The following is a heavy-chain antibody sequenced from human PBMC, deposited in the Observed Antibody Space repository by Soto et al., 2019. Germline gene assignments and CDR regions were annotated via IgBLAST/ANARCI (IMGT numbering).Heavy chain of an antibody. CDR1: GFTFSSYS. CDR2: ISSSSSYI. V-gene: IGHV3-21*01. CDR3: ARTIYYDSSGYYLQSDYYGMDV. Sequence: GGSLRLSCAASGFTFSSYSMNWVRQARGRGLEWVSSISSSSSYIYYADSVKGRFTISRDNAKNSLYLQMNSLRAEDTAVYYCARTIYYDSSGYYLQSDYYGMDVWGQGTTVTVSS. J-gene: IGHJ6*02. D-gene: IGHD3-22*01.